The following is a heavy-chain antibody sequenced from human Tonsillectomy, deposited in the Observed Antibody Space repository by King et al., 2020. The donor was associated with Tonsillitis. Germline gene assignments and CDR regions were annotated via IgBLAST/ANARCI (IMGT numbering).Heavy chain of an antibody. Sequence: VQLVQSGGGVVQPGRSLRLSCAASGFTFSSYGMHRVRQAPGKGLEWVAVIPYDGSTKNYADSVKGRFTISRDNSNNTLYLQMNSLRAEDTAVYYCAKDLRLRGYYYYGVDVWGQGTTVTVSS. J-gene: IGHJ6*02. CDR3: AKDLRLRGYYYYGVDV. CDR2: IPYDGSTK. CDR1: GFTFSSYG. D-gene: IGHD4-17*01. V-gene: IGHV3-30*18.